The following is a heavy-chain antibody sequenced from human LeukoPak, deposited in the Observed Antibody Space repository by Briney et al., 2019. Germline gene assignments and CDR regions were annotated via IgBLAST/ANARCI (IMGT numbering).Heavy chain of an antibody. J-gene: IGHJ4*02. Sequence: GGSLRLSCAASGFAFSSYWIHWVRQAPGKGLVWVSRVSSDGSTTNYADSVKGRFTISRDNAKNTLYLQMSSLGAEDTAMYYCARDPGYSDYDSADYWGQGTLVTVSS. CDR1: GFAFSSYW. V-gene: IGHV3-74*01. CDR3: ARDPGYSDYDSADY. D-gene: IGHD5-12*01. CDR2: VSSDGSTT.